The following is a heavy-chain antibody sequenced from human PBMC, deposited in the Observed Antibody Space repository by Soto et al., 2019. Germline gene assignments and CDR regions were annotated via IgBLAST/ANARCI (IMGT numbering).Heavy chain of an antibody. Sequence: GGSLRLSCAASGFTFSSYAMSWVRQAPGKGLEWVSAISGSGGSTYYADSVKGRFTISRDNSKNTLYLQMNSLRAENTAVYYCAKDQQRYYDFWSGYYRDYYFDYWGQGTLVTVSS. V-gene: IGHV3-23*01. CDR2: ISGSGGST. CDR3: AKDQQRYYDFWSGYYRDYYFDY. CDR1: GFTFSSYA. D-gene: IGHD3-3*01. J-gene: IGHJ4*02.